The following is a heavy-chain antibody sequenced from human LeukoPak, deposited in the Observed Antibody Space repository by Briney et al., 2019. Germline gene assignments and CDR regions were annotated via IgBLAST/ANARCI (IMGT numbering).Heavy chain of an antibody. J-gene: IGHJ3*02. CDR3: ARDRETYYDILTGYYTLGDAFDI. CDR1: GFTFTEYA. Sequence: GGSLRLPCAASGFTFTEYAMSWVRQAPGKGLEWVSKIGGSGTSTYYADSVKGRFTISRDNAKNTLYLQMNSLRAEDTAVYYCARDRETYYDILTGYYTLGDAFDIWGQGTMVTVSS. CDR2: IGGSGTST. D-gene: IGHD3-9*01. V-gene: IGHV3-23*01.